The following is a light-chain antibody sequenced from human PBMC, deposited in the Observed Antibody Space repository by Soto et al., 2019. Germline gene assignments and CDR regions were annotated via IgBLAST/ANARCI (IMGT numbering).Light chain of an antibody. CDR2: NNN. V-gene: IGLV1-44*01. CDR3: AAWDDSLNGYV. Sequence: QSVLTQPPSASGTPGHRVTISCSGGSSNIGTNAVNWYQQLPGTAPKLLIYNNNQRPSGVPDRFSGSKSGTSASLAISGLQSEDEADYYCAAWDDSLNGYVFGTGTKVT. CDR1: SSNIGTNA. J-gene: IGLJ1*01.